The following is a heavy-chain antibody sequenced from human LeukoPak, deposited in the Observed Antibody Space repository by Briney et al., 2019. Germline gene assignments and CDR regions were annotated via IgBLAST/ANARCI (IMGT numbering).Heavy chain of an antibody. CDR2: IYYSGST. J-gene: IGHJ5*02. Sequence: PSETLSLTCTVSGGSTSSYYWSWIRQPPRKGLEWIGYIYYSGSTNYNPSLKSRVSISIDTSKSQFSVKVSSVTAADTAVYYCARHGTTGTNLNWFDPWGQGTLVTVCS. CDR1: GGSTSSYY. D-gene: IGHD1-1*01. V-gene: IGHV4-59*01. CDR3: ARHGTTGTNLNWFDP.